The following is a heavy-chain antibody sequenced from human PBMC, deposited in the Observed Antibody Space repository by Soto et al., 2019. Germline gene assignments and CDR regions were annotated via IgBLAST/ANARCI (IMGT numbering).Heavy chain of an antibody. CDR2: IYPGDSDT. Sequence: SLKISCKGSGYSFTSYWIGRVRQMPGKGLEWMGIIYPGDSDTRYSPSFQGQVTISADKSISTAYLQWSSLKASDTAMYYCARRGSSSYYYMDVWGKGTTVTVSS. CDR3: ARRGSSSYYYMDV. V-gene: IGHV5-51*01. CDR1: GYSFTSYW. D-gene: IGHD6-13*01. J-gene: IGHJ6*03.